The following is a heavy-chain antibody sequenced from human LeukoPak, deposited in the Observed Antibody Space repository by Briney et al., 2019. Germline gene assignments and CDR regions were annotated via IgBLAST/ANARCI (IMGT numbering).Heavy chain of an antibody. CDR3: ARGPLLDY. V-gene: IGHV4-38-2*02. D-gene: IGHD2-8*02. CDR2: IYHSGST. Sequence: PSETLSLTCTVSGYSISSGYYWGWIRQPPGKGLEWIGSIYHSGSTYYNPSLKSRVTISVDTSKNQFSLKLSSVTAADTAVYYCARGPLLDYWGQGTLVTVSS. CDR1: GYSISSGYY. J-gene: IGHJ4*02.